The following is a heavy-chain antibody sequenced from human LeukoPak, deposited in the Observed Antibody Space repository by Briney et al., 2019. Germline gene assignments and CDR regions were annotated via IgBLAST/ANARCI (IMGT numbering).Heavy chain of an antibody. V-gene: IGHV3-33*01. Sequence: GGSLRLSCAASGFTFSSYGMHWVRQAPGKGLEWVAVIWNDGSQKYYADSVKGRFAISRDNSKNTLYLQMNSLRAEDTAVYYCARDKGPYYFDQWGQGTLLTVSS. CDR2: IWNDGSQK. CDR1: GFTFSSYG. J-gene: IGHJ4*02. CDR3: ARDKGPYYFDQ.